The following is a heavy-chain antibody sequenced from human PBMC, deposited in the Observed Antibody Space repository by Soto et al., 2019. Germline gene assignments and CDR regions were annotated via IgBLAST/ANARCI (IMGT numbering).Heavy chain of an antibody. V-gene: IGHV4-34*01. D-gene: IGHD6-13*01. Sequence: QVQLQQWGAGLLKPSETLSLTCAVYGGSFSGYYLSWIRQPPGKGLEWIGEINHSGSTNYNPSLKSRVTISVDTSKNQFSLKLSSVTAADTAVYYCARGRSSSYLPDYWGQGTLVTVSS. CDR1: GGSFSGYY. CDR2: INHSGST. J-gene: IGHJ4*02. CDR3: ARGRSSSYLPDY.